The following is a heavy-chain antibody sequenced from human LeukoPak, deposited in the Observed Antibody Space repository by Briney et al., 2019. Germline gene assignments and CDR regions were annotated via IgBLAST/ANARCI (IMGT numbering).Heavy chain of an antibody. CDR1: GFTFSSYG. D-gene: IGHD6-13*01. V-gene: IGHV3-30*18. CDR2: ISYEGSNK. Sequence: PGGSLRLSCAASGFTFSSYGMHWVRHARGRGLEWVAVISYEGSNKYYADSVKGRFTISRDNSKNTLYLQMNSLRAEDTAVYYCAKESRASSSWYVATGNYFDYWGQGTLVTVSS. J-gene: IGHJ4*02. CDR3: AKESRASSSWYVATGNYFDY.